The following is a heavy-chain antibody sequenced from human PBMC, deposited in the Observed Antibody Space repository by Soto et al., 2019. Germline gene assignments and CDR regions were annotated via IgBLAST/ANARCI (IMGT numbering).Heavy chain of an antibody. CDR3: ARDLWGYCGTDCYPLDV. V-gene: IGHV4-59*01. Sequence: SETLSLTCTVSGGSISGNYWSWIRQPTGKGLEWIGYMYNTGSTVYNPSFKSRVTISVDTSKNQFSLKLNSVTAADTAVYYCARDLWGYCGTDCYPLDVWGQGTTVTVS. CDR2: MYNTGST. J-gene: IGHJ6*02. D-gene: IGHD2-21*02. CDR1: GGSISGNY.